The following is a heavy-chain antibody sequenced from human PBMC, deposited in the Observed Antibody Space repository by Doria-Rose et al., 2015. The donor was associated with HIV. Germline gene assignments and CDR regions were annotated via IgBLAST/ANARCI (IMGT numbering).Heavy chain of an antibody. D-gene: IGHD6-13*01. V-gene: IGHV2-26*01. Sequence: SGPVLVKPTETLTLTCTVSGVSLSSPGMGVSWTRQPPGKALEWLANIFSDDERSYKTSLKSRPTISRGTSKSQVVLTMTDMDPVDTATYYCARIKSSRWYHKYYFDFWGQGTLVIVSA. J-gene: IGHJ4*02. CDR1: GVSLSSPGMG. CDR3: ARIKSSRWYHKYYFDF. CDR2: IFSDDER.